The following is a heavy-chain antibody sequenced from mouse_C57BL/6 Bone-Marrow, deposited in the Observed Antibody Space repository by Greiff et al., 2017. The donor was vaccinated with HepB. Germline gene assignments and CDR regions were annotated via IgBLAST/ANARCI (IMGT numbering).Heavy chain of an antibody. CDR3: ARRQFAY. D-gene: IGHD6-1*01. Sequence: EVQLVESGGGLVKPGGSLKLSCAASGFTFSDYGMHWVRQAPEKGLEWVAYISSGSSTIYYADTVKGRFTISRDNAKSTLFLQMTSLRSEDTAMYYCARRQFAYWGQGTLVTVSA. CDR2: ISSGSSTI. J-gene: IGHJ3*01. CDR1: GFTFSDYG. V-gene: IGHV5-17*01.